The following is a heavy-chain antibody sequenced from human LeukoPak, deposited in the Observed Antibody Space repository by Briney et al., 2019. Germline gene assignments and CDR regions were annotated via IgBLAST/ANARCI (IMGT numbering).Heavy chain of an antibody. CDR2: ISHDGSNK. CDR1: GFTFSTYA. Sequence: GGSRRLSCGASGFTFSTYAMHGFRQAAGKGLGWVAIISHDGSNKYYADSVKGRFTISRDNSKNTLYLQMNSLRAEDTAVYYCAKGLFYGEGEPYYFDYWGQGTLVTVSS. D-gene: IGHD1-26*01. V-gene: IGHV3-30-3*01. CDR3: AKGLFYGEGEPYYFDY. J-gene: IGHJ4*02.